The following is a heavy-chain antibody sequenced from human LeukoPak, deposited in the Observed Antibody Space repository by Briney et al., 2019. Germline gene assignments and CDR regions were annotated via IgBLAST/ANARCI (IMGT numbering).Heavy chain of an antibody. V-gene: IGHV4-61*02. CDR2: IYSSGST. J-gene: IGHJ4*02. CDR3: ARDSGSYYVAFDY. D-gene: IGHD1-26*01. CDR1: GGSISSGSYY. Sequence: SETLSLTCTVSGGSISSGSYYWSWIRQPAGKGLEWIGRIYSSGSTNYNPSLKSRVTISLDTSKNQFSLKLSSVTAADTAVYYCARDSGSYYVAFDYWGQGTLVTVSS.